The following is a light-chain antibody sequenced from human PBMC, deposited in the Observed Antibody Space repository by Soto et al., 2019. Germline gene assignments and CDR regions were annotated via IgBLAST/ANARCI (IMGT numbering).Light chain of an antibody. CDR1: QSVSSY. CDR2: DAS. CDR3: QQRSNWPGT. Sequence: EIVMTQSPATLSVSPGERATLSCRASQSVSSYLAWYQQKPGQAPRLLIYDASNRATGIPVRFSGSGSGTDFTLTISSLEPEDFAVYYCQQRSNWPGTFGQGTKVDIK. V-gene: IGKV3-11*01. J-gene: IGKJ1*01.